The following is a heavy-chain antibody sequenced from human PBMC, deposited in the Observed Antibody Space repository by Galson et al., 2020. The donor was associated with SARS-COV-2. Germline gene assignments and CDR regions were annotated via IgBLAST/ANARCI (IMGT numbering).Heavy chain of an antibody. J-gene: IGHJ4*02. CDR1: GGSLSSGGSY. CDR2: IYYSGRT. D-gene: IGHD3-3*01. Sequence: SETLSLTCPVSGGSLSSGGSYWSWLRQHPGKGLEWIGYIYYSGRTYYNPSLKSRVTISVDTSKTQFSLKLSSVTAADTAVYYCASALGRITIFGVVIINYFDYWGQGTLVTVSS. V-gene: IGHV4-31*03. CDR3: ASALGRITIFGVVIINYFDY.